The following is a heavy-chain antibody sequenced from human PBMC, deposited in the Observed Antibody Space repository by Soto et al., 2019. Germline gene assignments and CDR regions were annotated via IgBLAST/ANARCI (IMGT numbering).Heavy chain of an antibody. CDR2: IYRGGTI. CDR1: GFSVSAYY. J-gene: IGHJ6*04. CDR3: ARGYCGATACLEFTQPNGMEV. Sequence: GGSLRLSCAASGFSVSAYYMTWVRQAPGKDLEWLSNIYRGGTIYYSGSVKGRFTISRDDSRNTLYLHMTNLRAEDTAAYHCARGYCGATACLEFTQPNGMEVWGRGTTGTVSS. V-gene: IGHV3-53*01. D-gene: IGHD2-21*01.